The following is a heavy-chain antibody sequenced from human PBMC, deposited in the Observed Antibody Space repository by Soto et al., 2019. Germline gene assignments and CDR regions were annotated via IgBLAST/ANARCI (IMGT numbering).Heavy chain of an antibody. CDR2: IYSGGST. CDR1: GFTVSSYY. D-gene: IGHD4-17*01. CDR3: ARESGDYSLDY. J-gene: IGHJ4*02. Sequence: PGGSLRLSCAASGFTVSSYYMSWVRQAPGKGLEWVSVIYSGGSTYYADSVKGRFTISRHNSKNTLYLQMNSLRAEDTAVYYCARESGDYSLDYWGQGTLVTVSS. V-gene: IGHV3-53*04.